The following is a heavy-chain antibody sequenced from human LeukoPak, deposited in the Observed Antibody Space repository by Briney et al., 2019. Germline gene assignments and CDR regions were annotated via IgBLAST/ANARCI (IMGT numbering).Heavy chain of an antibody. J-gene: IGHJ3*02. Sequence: ASVKVSCKASGYTFTSYDINWVRQATGQGLEWMGWMNPNSGNTGYAQKFQGRVTITRNTSISTAYMELSSLRSEDTAVYYCARDRKAVAGTHDAFDIWGQGTMVTVSS. V-gene: IGHV1-8*03. CDR1: GYTFTSYD. CDR3: ARDRKAVAGTHDAFDI. D-gene: IGHD6-19*01. CDR2: MNPNSGNT.